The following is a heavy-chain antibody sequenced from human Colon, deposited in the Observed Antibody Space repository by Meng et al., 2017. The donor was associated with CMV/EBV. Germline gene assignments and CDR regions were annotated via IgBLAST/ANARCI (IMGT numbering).Heavy chain of an antibody. CDR3: ARYVEESSGYHHYYGMDV. J-gene: IGHJ6*02. CDR1: TFSSYG. D-gene: IGHD2-21*01. V-gene: IGHV1-18*01. CDR2: ITAYNGNT. Sequence: TFSSYGRNWVRQAPGQGLEWIGWITAYNGNTNYAQKFQGRVTMTTDTSTTTGYMELRNLSSDDTAVYYCARYVEESSGYHHYYGMDVWGQGTTVTVSS.